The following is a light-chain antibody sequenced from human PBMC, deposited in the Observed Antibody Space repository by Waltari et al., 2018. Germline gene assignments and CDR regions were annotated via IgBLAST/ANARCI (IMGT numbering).Light chain of an antibody. CDR1: RCVSRF. J-gene: IGKJ1*01. CDR3: QKYDRLPAT. Sequence: EIVLTQSPGTLSLSPGERGTLPCRASRCVSRFLAWYQQKPGQAPRLLIYGASTRATGLPDRFSGSGSGTDFSLTISRLEPEDCAVYYCQKYDRLPATFGQGTKVEIK. V-gene: IGKV3-20*01. CDR2: GAS.